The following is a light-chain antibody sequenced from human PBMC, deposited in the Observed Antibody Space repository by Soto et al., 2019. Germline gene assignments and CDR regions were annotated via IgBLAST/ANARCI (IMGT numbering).Light chain of an antibody. CDR1: SSNIGAGYD. V-gene: IGLV1-40*01. CDR2: ANN. J-gene: IGLJ1*01. Sequence: QSVLTQPPSVSGAPGQRVTISCTGSSSNIGAGYDVHWYQQLPGTAPKLLIYANNNRPSGVPDRFSGSKSGTSASLAITGLQAADEADYYCGTWDSSLSAYVFGTGTKLTVL. CDR3: GTWDSSLSAYV.